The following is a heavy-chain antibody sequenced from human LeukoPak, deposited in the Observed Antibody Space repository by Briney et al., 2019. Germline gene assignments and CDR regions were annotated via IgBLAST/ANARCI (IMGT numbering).Heavy chain of an antibody. CDR2: ISSSSSTI. J-gene: IGHJ4*02. D-gene: IGHD4-17*01. CDR3: AKVERGGLRGDSHY. V-gene: IGHV3-48*04. Sequence: GGSLRLSCAASGFTFSSYSMNWVRQAPGKGLEWVSYISSSSSTIYYADSVKGRFTISRDNAKNSLYLQMNSLRAEDTAVYYCAKVERGGLRGDSHYWGQGTLVTVSS. CDR1: GFTFSSYS.